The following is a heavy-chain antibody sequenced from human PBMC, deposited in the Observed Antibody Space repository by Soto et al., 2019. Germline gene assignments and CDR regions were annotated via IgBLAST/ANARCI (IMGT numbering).Heavy chain of an antibody. V-gene: IGHV3-23*01. D-gene: IGHD6-19*01. CDR2: ISGSGGST. CDR1: GFAFSSYA. Sequence: PGGSLRLSCAASGFAFSSYAMSWVRQAPGKGLEWVSAISGSGGSTYYADSVKGRFTISRDNSKNTLYLQMNSLRAEDTAVYYCAKNPYSYSSGWGNWFDPWGQGTLVTVSS. J-gene: IGHJ5*02. CDR3: AKNPYSYSSGWGNWFDP.